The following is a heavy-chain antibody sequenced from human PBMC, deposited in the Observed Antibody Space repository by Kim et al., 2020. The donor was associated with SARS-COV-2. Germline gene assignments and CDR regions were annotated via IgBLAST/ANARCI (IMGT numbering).Heavy chain of an antibody. Sequence: GESLKISCKGSGYNFDSHWIAWVRQMPGKGLEWMGVIFPGDSDVRYSPPSQGQVTISADKSLDTAYMQWRSLKSSDSAMYYCARPGMIRGNYGMDVWGQGTTVTVS. V-gene: IGHV5-51*01. CDR3: ARPGMIRGNYGMDV. J-gene: IGHJ6*02. CDR2: IFPGDSDV. D-gene: IGHD3-10*01. CDR1: GYNFDSHW.